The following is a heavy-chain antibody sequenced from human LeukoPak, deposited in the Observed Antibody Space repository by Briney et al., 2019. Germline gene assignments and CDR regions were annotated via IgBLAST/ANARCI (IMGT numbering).Heavy chain of an antibody. CDR3: ARRAGPYSSGYYALAFDI. J-gene: IGHJ3*02. CDR2: INHSGST. CDR1: GGSFSGYY. D-gene: IGHD3-22*01. V-gene: IGHV4-34*01. Sequence: SETLSLTCAVYGGSFSGYYWSWIRQPPGKGLEWIGEINHSGSTNYNPSLKSRVTISVDTSKNQFSLKLSSVTAADTAVYYCARRAGPYSSGYYALAFDIWGQGTMVTVSS.